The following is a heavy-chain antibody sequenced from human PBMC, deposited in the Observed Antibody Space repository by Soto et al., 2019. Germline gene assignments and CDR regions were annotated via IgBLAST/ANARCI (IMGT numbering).Heavy chain of an antibody. CDR2: ISAYNYNT. V-gene: IGHV1-18*01. CDR1: GYTFTSYG. Sequence: QVQLVQSGAEVKKPGASVKVSCKASGYTFTSYGLSWVRQAPGQGLEWMGRISAYNYNTNYAQKLQGRVTMTTDTSTSTASMELRSLRSADTAVYYCARVVGALGHWFDPWGQGTLVTVSS. CDR3: ARVVGALGHWFDP. D-gene: IGHD2-15*01. J-gene: IGHJ5*02.